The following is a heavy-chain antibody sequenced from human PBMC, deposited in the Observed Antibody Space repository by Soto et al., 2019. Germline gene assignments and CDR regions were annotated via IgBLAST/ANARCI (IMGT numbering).Heavy chain of an antibody. J-gene: IGHJ6*03. D-gene: IGHD5-12*01. CDR3: AREFIVANWDYFYYTDV. Sequence: QVQLVQSGAEVKKPGASVKVSCTASGYNFTNYVISWLRQAPGQGLEWMGWVRPNNGNTNYAQKLQGRVTMTTDTSRSTGYMELRLLPSVDTAVYYCAREFIVANWDYFYYTDVWGEGTTVTVSS. CDR2: VRPNNGNT. V-gene: IGHV1-18*01. CDR1: GYNFTNYV.